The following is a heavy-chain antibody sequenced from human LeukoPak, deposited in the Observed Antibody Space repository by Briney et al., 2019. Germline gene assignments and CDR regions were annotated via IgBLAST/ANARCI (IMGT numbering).Heavy chain of an antibody. CDR2: INSDGGDT. CDR1: GFTFRNYW. Sequence: PGGSLRLSCAASGFTFRNYWMHWVRQVPGKGLAWVSRINSDGGDTHYADSVKGRFTISRDNTKNTLYLRMYSLRVEDTAIYYCTRDEGSTWQRFDPWGQGTLVTVS. D-gene: IGHD3-10*01. V-gene: IGHV3-74*01. J-gene: IGHJ5*02. CDR3: TRDEGSTWQRFDP.